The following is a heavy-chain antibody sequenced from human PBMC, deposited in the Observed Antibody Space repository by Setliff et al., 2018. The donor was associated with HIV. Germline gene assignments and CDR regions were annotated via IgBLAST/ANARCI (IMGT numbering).Heavy chain of an antibody. CDR3: ARGVLYGLFEN. CDR2: IIPALGEP. D-gene: IGHD3-16*01. V-gene: IGHV1-69*11. CDR1: GYTFSSNA. Sequence: ASVKVSCKASGYTFSSNAINWVRQAPGQGLEWMGSIIPALGEPHYAKRFQGRLTITTDESTTTGYMELNSLTYEDTAAYYCARGVLYGLFENWGPGTLVTVS. J-gene: IGHJ4*02.